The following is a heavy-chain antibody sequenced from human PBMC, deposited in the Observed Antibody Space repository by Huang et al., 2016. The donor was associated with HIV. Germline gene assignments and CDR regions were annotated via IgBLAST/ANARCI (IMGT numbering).Heavy chain of an antibody. V-gene: IGHV1-2*02. CDR2: INPKRGGT. Sequence: QVQLVRSGAEVKNPGASVRVSCKASGYTFTDSNIHWVRQAPGQGLEWMGWINPKRGGTIYAQRFQGRITMTRDTTISTVHMDLRRIQSDDTAVYFCARDWSFGSSTSPADWGQGTLVTVSS. CDR3: ARDWSFGSSTSPAD. J-gene: IGHJ4*02. CDR1: GYTFTDSN. D-gene: IGHD6-6*01.